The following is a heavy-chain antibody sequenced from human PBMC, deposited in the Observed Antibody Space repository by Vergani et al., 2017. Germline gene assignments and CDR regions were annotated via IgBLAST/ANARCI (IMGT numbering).Heavy chain of an antibody. V-gene: IGHV3-43*01. CDR2: ISWDGGST. CDR3: ASLWGKEHDY. J-gene: IGHJ4*02. CDR1: GFTFDDYT. D-gene: IGHD2/OR15-2a*01. Sequence: EVQLLESGGGLVQPGGSLRLSCAASGFTFDDYTMHWVRQAPGKGLEWVSLISWDGGSTYYADSVKGRFTISRDNSKNSLYLQMNSLRTEDAALYYCASLWGKEHDYWGQGTLVTVSS.